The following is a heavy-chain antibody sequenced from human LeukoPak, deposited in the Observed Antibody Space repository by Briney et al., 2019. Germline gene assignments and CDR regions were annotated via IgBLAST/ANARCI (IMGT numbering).Heavy chain of an antibody. CDR2: ISWNSGRI. CDR3: AKDPRSDYGNGADNWFDP. J-gene: IGHJ5*02. V-gene: IGHV3-9*01. Sequence: GGSLRLSCAASGFTFDDYAMHWVRQAPGKGLEWVSGISWNSGRIGYADSVKGRFTISRDNAKNSLYLQMNSLRAEDTALYYCAKDPRSDYGNGADNWFDPWGQGTLVTVSS. CDR1: GFTFDDYA. D-gene: IGHD4-11*01.